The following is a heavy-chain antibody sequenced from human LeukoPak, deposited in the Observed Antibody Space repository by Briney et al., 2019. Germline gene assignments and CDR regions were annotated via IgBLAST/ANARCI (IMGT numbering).Heavy chain of an antibody. Sequence: GGSLRLSCAASRFTFSSYSMNWVRQAPGKGLEWVSYISDSSTTIYYADSVKGRFTISRDNAKNSLYLQMNSLRAEDTAVYYCARQSGYNYGSGTDYWGQGTLVTVSS. J-gene: IGHJ4*02. CDR2: ISDSSTTI. CDR1: RFTFSSYS. V-gene: IGHV3-48*04. CDR3: ARQSGYNYGSGTDY. D-gene: IGHD5-18*01.